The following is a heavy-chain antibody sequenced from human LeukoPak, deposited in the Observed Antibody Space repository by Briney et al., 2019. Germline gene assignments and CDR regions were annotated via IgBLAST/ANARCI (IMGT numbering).Heavy chain of an antibody. Sequence: GGSLRLSCAASEFSFSTYSMNWVRQAPGKGLEWVSSISSSSSYIYYADSVKGRFTISRDNAKNSLYLQMNSLRAEDTAVYYCVRDNIAAAGDSSTFYYHMDVWGKGTTVTVSS. V-gene: IGHV3-21*01. D-gene: IGHD6-13*01. CDR2: ISSSSSYI. J-gene: IGHJ6*03. CDR1: EFSFSTYS. CDR3: VRDNIAAAGDSSTFYYHMDV.